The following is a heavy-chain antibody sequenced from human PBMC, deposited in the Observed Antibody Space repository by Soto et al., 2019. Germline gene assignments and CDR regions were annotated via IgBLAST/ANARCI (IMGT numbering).Heavy chain of an antibody. CDR2: MNPNSGNT. CDR3: ARRGATQYYYYGMDV. V-gene: IGHV1-8*01. Sequence: ASVKVSCKASGYTFTSYDINWVRQATGQGLEWMGWMNPNSGNTGYAQKFRGRVTMTRNTSISTAYMELSSLRSEDMAVYYCARRGATQYYYYGMDVWGQGTTVPVSS. D-gene: IGHD1-26*01. J-gene: IGHJ6*02. CDR1: GYTFTSYD.